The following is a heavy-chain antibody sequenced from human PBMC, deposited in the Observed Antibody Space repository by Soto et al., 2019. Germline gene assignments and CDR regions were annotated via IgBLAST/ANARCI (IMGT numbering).Heavy chain of an antibody. J-gene: IGHJ6*02. CDR3: ARSSGAVAGDYYYGMDV. CDR2: INPSGGST. Sequence: ASVKVSCKASGYTFTSYYMHWVRQAPGQGLEWMGIINPSGGSTSYAQKFQGRVTMTRDTSTSTVYMELSSLRSEDTAVYYCARSSGAVAGDYYYGMDVWGQGTTVTVSS. D-gene: IGHD6-19*01. CDR1: GYTFTSYY. V-gene: IGHV1-46*01.